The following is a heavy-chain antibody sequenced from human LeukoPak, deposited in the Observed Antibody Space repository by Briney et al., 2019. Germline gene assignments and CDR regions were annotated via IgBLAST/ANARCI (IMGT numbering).Heavy chain of an antibody. D-gene: IGHD1-1*01. CDR3: ARNGYMGFDP. Sequence: SETLSLTCTVSGGSISNYYWSWIRQPAGKGLEWIGRIYTSGSTNYNPSLKSRVTMSVDTSKNQFSLKLSSVTAADTAIYYYARNGYMGFDPWGQGTLVTVSS. CDR1: GGSISNYY. CDR2: IYTSGST. J-gene: IGHJ5*02. V-gene: IGHV4-4*07.